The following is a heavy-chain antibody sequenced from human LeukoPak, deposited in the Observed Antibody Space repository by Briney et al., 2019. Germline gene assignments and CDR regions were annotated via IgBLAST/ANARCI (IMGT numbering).Heavy chain of an antibody. V-gene: IGHV4-38-2*02. J-gene: IGHJ4*02. Sequence: TTSETLSLTCTVSGYSISSGYYWGWIRQPPGRGLEWIGSIYHSGSTYYNPSLKSRVTISVDTSKNQFSLKLSSVTAADTAVYYCAREKVRGVISLYYFDYWGQGTLVTVSS. D-gene: IGHD3-10*01. CDR1: GYSISSGYY. CDR3: AREKVRGVISLYYFDY. CDR2: IYHSGST.